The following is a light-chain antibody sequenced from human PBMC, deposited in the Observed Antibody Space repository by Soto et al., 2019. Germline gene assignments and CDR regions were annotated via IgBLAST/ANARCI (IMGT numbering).Light chain of an antibody. V-gene: IGKV3-20*01. J-gene: IGKJ1*01. Sequence: IVLTQSPGTLSLSPGERATLSCRASQSVSSSYLGWYQQKPGQAPRLLIYGASSRATGVPDRFSGSGSGTVFTLSISRLEPEDFAVYYCHQYGSSLWTFGQGTKVDIK. CDR3: HQYGSSLWT. CDR1: QSVSSSY. CDR2: GAS.